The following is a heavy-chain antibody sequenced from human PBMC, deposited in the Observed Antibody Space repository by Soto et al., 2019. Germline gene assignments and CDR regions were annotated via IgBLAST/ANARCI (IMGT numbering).Heavy chain of an antibody. CDR3: ARGQPGGGVTAPHN. V-gene: IGHV3-53*01. CDR1: GFTVSSPY. J-gene: IGHJ4*02. D-gene: IGHD3-16*01. CDR2: MYSGGST. Sequence: EVQLVESGGGLIQPGGSLRLSCAASGFTVSSPYMSWVRQAPGTGLEWVAVMYSGGSTYYADSVKGRFTISRDNSTNALYLQMNSLRAEDTAVYYCARGQPGGGVTAPHNWGQGTLVTVSS.